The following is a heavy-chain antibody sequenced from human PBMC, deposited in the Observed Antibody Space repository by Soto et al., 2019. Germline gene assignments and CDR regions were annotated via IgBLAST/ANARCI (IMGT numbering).Heavy chain of an antibody. CDR3: ARTEPERRAFDI. J-gene: IGHJ3*02. CDR2: IIPIFGTA. D-gene: IGHD1-1*01. V-gene: IGHV1-69*13. CDR1: GGTFSSYA. Sequence: VKVSCKGSGGTFSSYAISWVRQAPGQGLEWMGGIIPIFGTANYAQKFQGRVTITADKSTSTAYMELSSLRSEDTAVYYCARTEPERRAFDIWGQGTMVTVSS.